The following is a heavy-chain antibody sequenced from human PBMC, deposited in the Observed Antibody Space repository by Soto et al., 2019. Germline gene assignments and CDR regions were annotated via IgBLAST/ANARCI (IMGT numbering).Heavy chain of an antibody. D-gene: IGHD1-26*01. J-gene: IGHJ3*02. Sequence: QVQLQESGPGLVKPSETLSLTCTVSGGSISSYCWNWIRQPPGKGLEWIGNICYSGSTTYNPSLKSRLTISGDTSKNQFSLKLRSVTAADTAMYYCAREFRGWPESGFEIWGQGTMVTVSS. CDR2: ICYSGST. CDR1: GGSISSYC. V-gene: IGHV4-59*01. CDR3: AREFRGWPESGFEI.